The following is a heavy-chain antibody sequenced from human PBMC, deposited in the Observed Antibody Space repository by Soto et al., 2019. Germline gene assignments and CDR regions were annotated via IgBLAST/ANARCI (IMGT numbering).Heavy chain of an antibody. V-gene: IGHV3-33*01. J-gene: IGHJ6*02. D-gene: IGHD7-27*01. CDR3: ARDQAGDGRYYYYGMDV. CDR2: IWYDGSNK. Sequence: GGSLRLSCAASGFTFSSYGMHWVRQAPGKGLEWVAVIWYDGSNKYYADSVKGRFTISRDNSKNTQYLQMNSLRAEDTAVYYCARDQAGDGRYYYYGMDVWGQGTTVTVSS. CDR1: GFTFSSYG.